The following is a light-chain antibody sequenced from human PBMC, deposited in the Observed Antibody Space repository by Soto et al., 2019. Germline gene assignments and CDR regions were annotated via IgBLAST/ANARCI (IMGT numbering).Light chain of an antibody. CDR3: GTWDISLSAGPYV. V-gene: IGLV1-51*01. J-gene: IGLJ1*01. CDR1: RSNIGNNY. Sequence: QSVLTQPPSVSAAPGQKVTISCSGSRSNIGNNYVSWYQQLPGTAPKLLIYDNNKRPSGIPDRFSGSKSGTSATLGITGLQTGDEADYYCGTWDISLSAGPYVFGPWTKLTVL. CDR2: DNN.